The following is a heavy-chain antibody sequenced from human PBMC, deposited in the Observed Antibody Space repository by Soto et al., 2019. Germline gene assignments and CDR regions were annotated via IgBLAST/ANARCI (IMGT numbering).Heavy chain of an antibody. D-gene: IGHD3-10*01. CDR3: ARLVDDTRLNYMYFYF. CDR1: GVSISSGNW. CDR2: IFHDGTA. J-gene: IGHJ4*02. Sequence: QVKLQESGPGLATPSGTLSLTCAVSGVSISSGNWWTWVRQTPQRGLEYIGEIFHDGTANYYPSFERRVAISVDTSQNQFSLKLTSVTAADTAIYFCARLVDDTRLNYMYFYFWGQGALVTVSS. V-gene: IGHV4-4*02.